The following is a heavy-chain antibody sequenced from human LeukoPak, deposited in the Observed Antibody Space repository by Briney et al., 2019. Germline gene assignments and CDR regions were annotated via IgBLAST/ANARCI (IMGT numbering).Heavy chain of an antibody. J-gene: IGHJ4*02. CDR3: ASDYGGNSHLDY. Sequence: GGSLRLSCAASGFTFSSYGMHWVRQAPGKGLEWVAVIWYDGSNKYYADSVKGRSTISRDNAKNSLYLQTNSLRAEDTAVYYCASDYGGNSHLDYWGQGTLVTVSS. D-gene: IGHD4-23*01. V-gene: IGHV3-33*01. CDR2: IWYDGSNK. CDR1: GFTFSSYG.